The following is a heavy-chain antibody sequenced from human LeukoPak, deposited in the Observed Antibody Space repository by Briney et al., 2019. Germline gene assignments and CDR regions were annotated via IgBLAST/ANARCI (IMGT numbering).Heavy chain of an antibody. V-gene: IGHV3-48*01. Sequence: PGGSLRLSCAASGFTFSSYWMSWVRQAPGKGLEWVSYISSSSSTIYYADSVKGRFTISRDNAKNSLYLQMNSLRAEDTAVYYCARLEWFDPWGQGTLVTVSS. CDR1: GFTFSSYW. J-gene: IGHJ5*02. CDR3: ARLEWFDP. CDR2: ISSSSSTI.